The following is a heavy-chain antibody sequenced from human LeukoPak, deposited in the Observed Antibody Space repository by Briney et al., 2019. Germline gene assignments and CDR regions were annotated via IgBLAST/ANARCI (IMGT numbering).Heavy chain of an antibody. CDR2: IRGSGGST. D-gene: IGHD4-17*01. V-gene: IGHV3-23*01. J-gene: IGHJ4*02. CDR1: GFTFSSYA. Sequence: PGGSLRLSCAASGFTFSSYAMSWVRQAPGKGLEWVSAIRGSGGSTYYADSVKGRFTISRDNSKNTLYLQMNSLRAEDTAVYYCAKDPESTVTSFDYWGQGTLVTVSS. CDR3: AKDPESTVTSFDY.